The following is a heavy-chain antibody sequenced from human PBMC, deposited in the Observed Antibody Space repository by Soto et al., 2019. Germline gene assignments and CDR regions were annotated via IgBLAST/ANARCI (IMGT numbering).Heavy chain of an antibody. V-gene: IGHV3-23*01. Sequence: GGTLRLSCVASGFPLDPYFMAWVRQAPGKGLEWVAAIRSNTAVTHYADSMRDRFTISSVNSANSIFLQMNSLRVEDSAVYFCAKASDGGWPYYFDSWGQGALVTVSS. CDR1: GFPLDPYF. CDR2: IRSNTAVT. J-gene: IGHJ4*02. CDR3: AKASDGGWPYYFDS. D-gene: IGHD2-15*01.